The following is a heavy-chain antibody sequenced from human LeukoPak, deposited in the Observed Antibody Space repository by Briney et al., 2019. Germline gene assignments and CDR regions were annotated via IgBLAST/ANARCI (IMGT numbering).Heavy chain of an antibody. Sequence: ASVKVSCKASGGTFSNDPISWVRQAPGQGLEWMGRVIPIFGTTNYAQKFQGRITVAADTSTSTAYMELRSLRSDDTAVYFCARVSGDGYEMRGYCDSWGQGTLVTVSS. CDR2: VIPIFGTT. J-gene: IGHJ4*02. CDR1: GGTFSNDP. CDR3: ARVSGDGYEMRGYCDS. V-gene: IGHV1-69*06. D-gene: IGHD5-24*01.